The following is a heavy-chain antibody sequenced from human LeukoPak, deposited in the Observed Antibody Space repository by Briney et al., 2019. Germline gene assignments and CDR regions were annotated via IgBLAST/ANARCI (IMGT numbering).Heavy chain of an antibody. J-gene: IGHJ4*02. CDR1: GGSIRSYY. V-gene: IGHV4-59*08. D-gene: IGHD3-10*01. CDR2: IYHSGST. CDR3: ARHYDSGSYPLDE. Sequence: PSETLSLTCTVSGGSIRSYYWSWIRQPPGKGLEWIGHIYHSGSTNYNPSLKSRVTMSVDTSNNQFSARLSCVSAPCRTVYSWARHYDSGSYPLDEGGQGALVTVSS.